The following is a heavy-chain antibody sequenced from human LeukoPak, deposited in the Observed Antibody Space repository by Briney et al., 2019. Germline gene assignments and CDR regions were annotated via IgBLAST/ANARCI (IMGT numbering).Heavy chain of an antibody. D-gene: IGHD3-3*01. CDR3: ARGESRGVFDY. CDR2: IYYSGST. V-gene: IGHV4-31*03. CDR1: GASISSGRNY. Sequence: TLSLTCSVSGASISSGRNYWGWIRQHPGKGLEWIGYIYYSGSTYYNPSLKSRVTISVDTSKNQFSLKLSSVTAADTAVYYCARGESRGVFDYWGQGTLVTVSS. J-gene: IGHJ4*02.